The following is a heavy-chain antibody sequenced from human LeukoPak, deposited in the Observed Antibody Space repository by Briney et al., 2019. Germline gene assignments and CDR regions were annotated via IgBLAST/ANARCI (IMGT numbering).Heavy chain of an antibody. CDR1: GFIFSSHW. J-gene: IGHJ4*02. CDR2: INTDGSTT. CDR3: ARHPSNSGSYYFDY. Sequence: GGSLRLSCAASGFIFSSHWMHWVRQAPEKGLVWVSRINTDGSTTDYADSVKGRFTISRDNAKNSLYLQMNSLRAEDTAVYYCARHPSNSGSYYFDYWGQGTLVTVSS. D-gene: IGHD1-26*01. V-gene: IGHV3-74*01.